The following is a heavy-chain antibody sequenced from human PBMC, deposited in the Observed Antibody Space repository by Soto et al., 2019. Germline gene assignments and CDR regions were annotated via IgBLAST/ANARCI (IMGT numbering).Heavy chain of an antibody. V-gene: IGHV4-39*01. CDR2: IYYSWST. CDR1: GGSISSSSYY. D-gene: IGHD2-2*01. Sequence: SETLSLTCTVSGGSISSSSYYWGWIRQPPGKGLEWIGSIYYSWSTYYNPSLKSRVTISVDTSKNQFSLKLSSVTAADTAVYYCARHPRRDAVPAAIEGDLLDYWGQGTLVTVSS. J-gene: IGHJ4*02. CDR3: ARHPRRDAVPAAIEGDLLDY.